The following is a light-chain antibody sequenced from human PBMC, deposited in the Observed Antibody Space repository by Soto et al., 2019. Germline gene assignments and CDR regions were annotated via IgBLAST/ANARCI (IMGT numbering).Light chain of an antibody. CDR2: AAS. CDR3: QKYDSLPFT. J-gene: IGKJ3*01. CDR1: QDISNY. Sequence: DIQMTQSPSSLSASVGDSVTITCRASQDISNYLAWFQQRPGKPPKLLIYAASTLESGVPSRFSGGRSGTDFTLSISSLQPEDVETFYCQKYDSLPFTFGPGTKVYIK. V-gene: IGKV1-27*01.